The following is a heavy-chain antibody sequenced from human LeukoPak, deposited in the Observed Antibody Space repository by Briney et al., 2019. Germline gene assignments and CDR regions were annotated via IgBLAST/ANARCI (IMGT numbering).Heavy chain of an antibody. J-gene: IGHJ4*02. Sequence: ASVKVSCKASGYTFTGYYMDWVRQAPGQGLGWMGWINPNSGDTKYSQKFQGRVTMTRDTSISTAYMELSRLRSDDTAVYYCATQRGSYLWGTDFDYWGQGTLVTVSS. CDR1: GYTFTGYY. CDR3: ATQRGSYLWGTDFDY. D-gene: IGHD3-16*01. V-gene: IGHV1-2*02. CDR2: INPNSGDT.